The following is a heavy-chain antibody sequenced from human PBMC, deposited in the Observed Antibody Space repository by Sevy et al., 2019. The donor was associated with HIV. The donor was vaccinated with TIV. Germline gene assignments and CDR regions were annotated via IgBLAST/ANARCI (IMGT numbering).Heavy chain of an antibody. J-gene: IGHJ4*02. D-gene: IGHD6-13*01. CDR2: IWYDGSDR. V-gene: IGHV3-30*02. CDR3: AKNRAAVGVGGFDY. CDR1: GLSFSDYG. Sequence: GGYLRLSCTASGLSFSDYGMHWVRQAPGKGLEWVAFIWYDGSDRYYADSVKGRFTISRDNSKNILYLQMSSLRLEDTALYYCAKNRAAVGVGGFDYWGQGTLVTVSS.